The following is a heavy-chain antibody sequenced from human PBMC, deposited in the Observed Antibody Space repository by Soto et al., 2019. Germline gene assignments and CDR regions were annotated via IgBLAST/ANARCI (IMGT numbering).Heavy chain of an antibody. J-gene: IGHJ4*02. V-gene: IGHV4-39*01. CDR2: IYYSGST. Sequence: SETLSLTCTVSGGSISSSSYYWGWIRQPPGKGLEWIGSIYYSGSTYYNPSLKSRVTISVDTSKNQFSLKLSSVTAADTAVYYCARQGRGSGWLLFDYWGQGTLVTVSS. CDR1: GGSISSSSYY. D-gene: IGHD6-19*01. CDR3: ARQGRGSGWLLFDY.